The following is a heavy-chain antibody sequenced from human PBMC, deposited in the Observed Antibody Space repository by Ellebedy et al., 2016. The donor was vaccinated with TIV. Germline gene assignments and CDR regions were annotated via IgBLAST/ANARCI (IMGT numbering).Heavy chain of an antibody. J-gene: IGHJ5*02. CDR2: FFYSVSAYSGST. D-gene: IGHD1/OR15-1a*01. Sequence: SETLSLTCIVSGGSISSDSYYWGWIRQPPGKGLEWIGSFFYSVSAYSGSTYHNPSLRGRVTVSVDTSKNQFSLNLSSVTAADTAVYYCARHAGTVPPYFDPWGRGTLVIVPS. CDR1: GGSISSDSYY. CDR3: ARHAGTVPPYFDP. V-gene: IGHV4-39*01.